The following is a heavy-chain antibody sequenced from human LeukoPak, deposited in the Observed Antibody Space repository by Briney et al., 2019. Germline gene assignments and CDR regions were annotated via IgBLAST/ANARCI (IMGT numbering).Heavy chain of an antibody. CDR1: GFTVSNNY. Sequence: GGSLRLSCAASGFTVSNNYMTWVRQAPGKGLEWVSFIYSGGRTYYGDSVKGRFTISRDNSKNTLYLQMNSLTAEDTAVYYCARGTDTSGWLDCWGQGTLVTVSS. CDR3: ARGTDTSGWLDC. V-gene: IGHV3-66*01. D-gene: IGHD6-19*01. CDR2: IYSGGRT. J-gene: IGHJ5*01.